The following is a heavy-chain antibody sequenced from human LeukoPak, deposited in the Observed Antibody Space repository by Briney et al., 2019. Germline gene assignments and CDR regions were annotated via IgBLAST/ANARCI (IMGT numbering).Heavy chain of an antibody. CDR1: GYTFTNYD. CDR2: MNPNSGNT. CDR3: ARAVRRACDI. D-gene: IGHD3-10*01. J-gene: IGHJ3*02. V-gene: IGHV1-8*03. Sequence: ASVKVSCKASGYTFTNYDINLVRQATGQGLGWMGWMNPNSGNTGYAQKFQGRVTITRNTSITTAYMELSSLRSEDTAVYYCARAVRRACDIWGQGTMVTVSS.